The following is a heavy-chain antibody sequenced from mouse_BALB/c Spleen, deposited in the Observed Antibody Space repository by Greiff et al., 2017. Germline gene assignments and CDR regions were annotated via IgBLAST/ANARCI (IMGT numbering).Heavy chain of an antibody. D-gene: IGHD1-1*02. CDR2: ISNLAYSI. J-gene: IGHJ2*01. CDR1: GFTFSDYG. CDR3: AREGYGYLDY. Sequence: EVKVVESGGGLVQPGGSRKLSCAASGFTFSDYGMAWVRQAPGKGPEWVAFISNLAYSIYYADTVTGRFTISRENAKNTLYLEMSSLRSEDTAMYYCAREGYGYLDYWGQGTTLTVSS. V-gene: IGHV5-15*02.